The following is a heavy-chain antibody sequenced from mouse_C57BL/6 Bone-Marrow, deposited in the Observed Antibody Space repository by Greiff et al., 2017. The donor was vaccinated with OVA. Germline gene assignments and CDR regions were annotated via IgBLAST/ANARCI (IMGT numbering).Heavy chain of an antibody. CDR2: ISSGGSYT. D-gene: IGHD2-2*01. V-gene: IGHV5-6*01. Sequence: EVQLQESGGDLVKPGGSLKLSCAASGFTFSSYGMSWVRQTPDKRLEWVATISSGGSYTYYPDSVKGRFTISRDNAKNTLYLQMSSLKSEDTAMYYCARQRGYDVGDYWGQGTTLTVSS. CDR1: GFTFSSYG. CDR3: ARQRGYDVGDY. J-gene: IGHJ2*01.